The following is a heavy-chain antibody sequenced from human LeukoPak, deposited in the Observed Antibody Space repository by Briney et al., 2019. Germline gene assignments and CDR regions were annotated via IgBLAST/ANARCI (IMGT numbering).Heavy chain of an antibody. CDR3: AGGPHCTSTSCYYFDY. J-gene: IGHJ4*02. Sequence: SETLSLTCTVSGGSISSYYWRWIRQPPGKGLEWIGYIYYSGSTNYNPSLKSRVTISVDTSKNQFSLKLRSVTAADTAVYYRAGGPHCTSTSCYYFDYWGQGTLVTVSS. CDR1: GGSISSYY. CDR2: IYYSGST. D-gene: IGHD2-2*01. V-gene: IGHV4-59*01.